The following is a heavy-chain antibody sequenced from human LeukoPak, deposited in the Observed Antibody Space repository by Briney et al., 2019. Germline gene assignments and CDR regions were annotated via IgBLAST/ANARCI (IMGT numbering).Heavy chain of an antibody. V-gene: IGHV1-2*02. CDR2: INPNSGGT. D-gene: IGHD1-1*01. Sequence: AASVKVSCKASGYTFTGYYMHWVRQAPGQGLEWMGWINPNSGGTNYAQKFQGRVTMTRDTSISTAYMELSRLRSDDAAVYYCAKQLGSHRFDPWGQGTLVTVSS. CDR3: AKQLGSHRFDP. J-gene: IGHJ5*02. CDR1: GYTFTGYY.